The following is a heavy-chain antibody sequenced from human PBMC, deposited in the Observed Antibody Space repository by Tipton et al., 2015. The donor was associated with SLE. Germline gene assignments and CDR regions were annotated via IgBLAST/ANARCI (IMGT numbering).Heavy chain of an antibody. D-gene: IGHD6-6*01. J-gene: IGHJ4*02. CDR2: INPNSGGT. CDR3: ARDLAARRPDFDY. Sequence: QLVQSGAEVKKPGDSVKVSCKASGYTFTGDYMHWVRQAPGQGLEWMGWINPNSGGTNYAQKFQGRVTMTRDTSISTAYMELSRLRSDDTAVYYCARDLAARRPDFDYWGQGTLVTVSS. V-gene: IGHV1-2*02. CDR1: GYTFTGDY.